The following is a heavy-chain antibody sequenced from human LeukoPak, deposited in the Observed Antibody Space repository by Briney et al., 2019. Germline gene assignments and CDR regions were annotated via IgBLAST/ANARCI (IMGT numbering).Heavy chain of an antibody. CDR3: ATWGSGGYFYFDS. V-gene: IGHV1-2*02. CDR1: GYTFTGYY. J-gene: IGHJ4*02. D-gene: IGHD3-22*01. Sequence: ASVKVSCKASGYTFTGYYMHWVRQAPGQGLEWMGWINPNSGGTNYAQKFQGRVTMTRDTSISTAYMELSSLRSEDTAVYYCATWGSGGYFYFDSWAREPRSPSPQ. CDR2: INPNSGGT.